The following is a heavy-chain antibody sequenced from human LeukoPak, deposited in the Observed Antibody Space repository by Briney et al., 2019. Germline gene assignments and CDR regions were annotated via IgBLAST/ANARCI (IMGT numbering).Heavy chain of an antibody. CDR1: GGTFSSYA. J-gene: IGHJ6*03. D-gene: IGHD4-17*01. CDR3: ARVLRSTDYYYYMDV. CDR2: IIPIFGTA. V-gene: IGHV1-69*05. Sequence: SVKVSCKASGGTFSSYAISWVRQAPGQGLEWMGRIIPIFGTANYAQKFQGRVTITTDESTSTAYMELSSLRSEDTAVYHCARVLRSTDYYYYMDVWGKGTTVTVSS.